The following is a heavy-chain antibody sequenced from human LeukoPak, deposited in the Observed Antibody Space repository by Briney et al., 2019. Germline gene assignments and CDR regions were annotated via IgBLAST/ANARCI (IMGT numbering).Heavy chain of an antibody. CDR3: TRLATYYDFWSEGSGMDV. D-gene: IGHD3-3*01. J-gene: IGHJ6*02. V-gene: IGHV3-73*01. CDR1: GFTFSGSA. CDR2: IRSKANSYAT. Sequence: GGSLRLSCAASGFTFSGSAMHWVRQASGKGLGWVGRIRSKANSYATAYAASVKGRFTISRDDSKNTAYLQMNSLKTEDTAVYYCTRLATYYDFWSEGSGMDVWGQGTTVTVSS.